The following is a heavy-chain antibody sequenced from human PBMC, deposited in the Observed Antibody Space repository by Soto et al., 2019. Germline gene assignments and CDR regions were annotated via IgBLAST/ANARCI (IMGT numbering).Heavy chain of an antibody. Sequence: SETLSLTCTVPGGSMRNVYWSWIRQPPGKRLEWIGFIFHSGNAKYNPSLKSRVTISIDTSKSQFSLSLDSVTAADTAVYFCARAHAPTLPFDYWGLGTLVTVSS. CDR1: GGSMRNVY. J-gene: IGHJ4*01. CDR2: IFHSGNA. CDR3: ARAHAPTLPFDY. V-gene: IGHV4-59*01. D-gene: IGHD2-15*01.